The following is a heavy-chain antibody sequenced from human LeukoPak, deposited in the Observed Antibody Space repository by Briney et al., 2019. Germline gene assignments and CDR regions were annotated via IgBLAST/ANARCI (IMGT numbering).Heavy chain of an antibody. J-gene: IGHJ4*02. V-gene: IGHV4-39*07. CDR2: IYYSGST. D-gene: IGHD5-18*01. Sequence: SETLSLTCTVSGGSISSSSYYWGWIRQPPGKGLEWIGSIYYSGSTYYNPSLKSRVTISVDTSKNQFSLRLTSVTAADTAVYYCARDLQIGYTFGPRFDYWGQGTLVTVSS. CDR1: GGSISSSSYY. CDR3: ARDLQIGYTFGPRFDY.